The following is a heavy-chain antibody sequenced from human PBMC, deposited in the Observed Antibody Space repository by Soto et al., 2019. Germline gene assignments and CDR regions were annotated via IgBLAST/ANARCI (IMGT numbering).Heavy chain of an antibody. CDR2: INAGNGNT. Sequence: VSVKVSCKASGYSFTSYAMHWARQAPGQRLEWMGWINAGNGNTKYSQKFQGRVTITRDTSASTAYMELSSLRSEDTAVYYCARDPSYYGMDVWGQGTTVTVS. CDR3: ARDPSYYGMDV. V-gene: IGHV1-3*01. CDR1: GYSFTSYA. J-gene: IGHJ6*02.